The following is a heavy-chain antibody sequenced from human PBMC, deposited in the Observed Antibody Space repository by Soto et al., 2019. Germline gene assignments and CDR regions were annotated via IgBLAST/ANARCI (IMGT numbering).Heavy chain of an antibody. J-gene: IGHJ4*02. V-gene: IGHV3-23*01. Sequence: PGGSLRLSCAASGFTFSSYAMSWVRQAPGKGLEWVSAISGSGGSTYYADSVKGRFTISRDNSKNTLYLQMNSLRAEDTAVYYCTERGKYDNRVFEYWSQGPLVTVSS. CDR3: TERGKYDNRVFEY. CDR2: ISGSGGST. CDR1: GFTFSSYA. D-gene: IGHD3-22*01.